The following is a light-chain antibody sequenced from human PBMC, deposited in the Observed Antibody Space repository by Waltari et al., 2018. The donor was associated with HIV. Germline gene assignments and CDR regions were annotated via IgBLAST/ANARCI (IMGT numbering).Light chain of an antibody. CDR2: AVS. V-gene: IGLV2-14*03. CDR1: SSDVGCYNY. Sequence: QSALTQPASVSGSPGQSITISCTGTSSDVGCYNYVTWYQQHPGKAPKLMIYAVSNRPSGVSNRFSGSKSGNTASLTISGLQAEDEADYYCSSYTSSRSYVFGTGTRVTV. J-gene: IGLJ1*01. CDR3: SSYTSSRSYV.